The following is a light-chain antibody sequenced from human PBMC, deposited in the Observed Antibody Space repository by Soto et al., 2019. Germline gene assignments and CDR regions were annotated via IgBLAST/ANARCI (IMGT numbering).Light chain of an antibody. J-gene: IGLJ3*02. CDR2: GNI. Sequence: QSVLTKPPSVSGAPGQTVTFSCTGSTSNIEASYDVQWFQQRPGAAPKLLIFGNINPSSGVPDRFSGSRSGISASLSITGLHAEDEAYYHCLSYDYILNAWVFGGGTKLTVL. CDR1: TSNIEASYD. V-gene: IGLV1-40*01. CDR3: LSYDYILNAWV.